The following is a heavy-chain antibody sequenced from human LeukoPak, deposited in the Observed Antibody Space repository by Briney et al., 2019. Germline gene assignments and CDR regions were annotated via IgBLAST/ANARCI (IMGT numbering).Heavy chain of an antibody. Sequence: GGSLRLSCAASGFTFSSYWMHWVRQAPGKGLVWVSRINTDGSSTSYADSVKGRFTISRDNAKNTLYLQMNSLRAEDTAVYYCARALPSYDFWSGYHGSSLGYWGQGTLVTVSS. V-gene: IGHV3-74*01. CDR2: INTDGSST. CDR3: ARALPSYDFWSGYHGSSLGY. J-gene: IGHJ4*02. D-gene: IGHD3-3*01. CDR1: GFTFSSYW.